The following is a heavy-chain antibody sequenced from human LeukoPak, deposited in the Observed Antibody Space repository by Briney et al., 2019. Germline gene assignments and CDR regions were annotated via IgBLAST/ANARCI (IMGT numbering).Heavy chain of an antibody. D-gene: IGHD3-22*01. Sequence: GGSLRLSCVASGFTFSSYSMNWVRQAPGKGLEWVSSISSSSSYKYYADSVKGRFTISRDNAQNSLYLQMNSLRAEDTAVYYCAKDIVIRSDYYDSSGPDYWGQGTLVTVSS. CDR3: AKDIVIRSDYYDSSGPDY. V-gene: IGHV3-21*01. CDR1: GFTFSSYS. J-gene: IGHJ4*02. CDR2: ISSSSSYK.